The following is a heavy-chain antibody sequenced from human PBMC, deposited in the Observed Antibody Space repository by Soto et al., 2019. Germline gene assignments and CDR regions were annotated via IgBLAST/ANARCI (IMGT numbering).Heavy chain of an antibody. J-gene: IGHJ6*02. D-gene: IGHD3-10*01. CDR1: GGSISNFY. CDR3: AGGRGDYYYGMDV. Sequence: SETLSLTCTVAGGSISNFYLSWIRQPPGKGLEWIGYISYRGSTNYNPSLKSRITISVDTSKNQFSLKLSSVTAADTAVYYCAGGRGDYYYGMDVWGQGTTVTVSS. V-gene: IGHV4-59*08. CDR2: ISYRGST.